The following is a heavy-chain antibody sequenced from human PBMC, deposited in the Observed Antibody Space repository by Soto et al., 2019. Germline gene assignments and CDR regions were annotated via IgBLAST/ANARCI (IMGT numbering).Heavy chain of an antibody. CDR2: IYYTGST. CDR3: TGAPNLAYFDF. D-gene: IGHD7-27*01. CDR1: SGSISTYY. Sequence: SEILSLTCTVSSGSISTYYWSWIRQPPGKGLEWIGYIYYTGSTNYKPSIKTRVAISFDTSKNQFFLNLSSVTAADKAGYYCTGAPNLAYFDFWGQGTMVTVSS. J-gene: IGHJ4*02. V-gene: IGHV4-59*01.